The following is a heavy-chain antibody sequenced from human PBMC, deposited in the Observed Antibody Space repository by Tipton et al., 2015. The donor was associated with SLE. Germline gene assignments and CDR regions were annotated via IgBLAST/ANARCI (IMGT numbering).Heavy chain of an antibody. CDR2: VYYSGGT. J-gene: IGHJ5*02. CDR3: ARGGTGDGRNPFDP. V-gene: IGHV4-59*12. CDR1: YDSIGSYY. D-gene: IGHD4-17*01. Sequence: TLSLTCTVSYDSIGSYYWNWIRQTPGKELEWVGYVYYSGGTNYNPSLKSRVTISIDTSNNRFSLNLYSVTAADTAVYYCARGGTGDGRNPFDPWGQGTLVTVSS.